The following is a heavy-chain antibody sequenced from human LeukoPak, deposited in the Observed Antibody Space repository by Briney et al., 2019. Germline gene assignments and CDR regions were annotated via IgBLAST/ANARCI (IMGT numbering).Heavy chain of an antibody. CDR2: IYYSGST. V-gene: IGHV4-59*01. J-gene: IGHJ4*02. CDR1: GGSISSYY. Sequence: SETLSLTCTVSGGSISSYYWSWIRQPPGKGLEWIGYIYYSGSTNYNPSLKSPVTISVDTSKNQFSLKLSSVTAADTAVNYCERERKFFDYWGQGTLVTVSS. CDR3: ERERKFFDY.